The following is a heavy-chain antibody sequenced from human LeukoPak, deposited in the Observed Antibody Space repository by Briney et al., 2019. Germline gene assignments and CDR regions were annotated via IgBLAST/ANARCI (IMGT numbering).Heavy chain of an antibody. CDR2: ISAYNGNT. J-gene: IGHJ4*02. V-gene: IGHV1-18*01. CDR3: SRDGFFGRWPFDY. CDR1: GYTFTSYG. D-gene: IGHD5-24*01. Sequence: ASVKVTCKASGYTFTSYGISWVRQAPGQGLEWMVWISAYNGNTNYAQKLQGRVTMTTDKSTTTAYLELRSLSCDDTAVYYCSRDGFFGRWPFDYGGQGPLVTVSS.